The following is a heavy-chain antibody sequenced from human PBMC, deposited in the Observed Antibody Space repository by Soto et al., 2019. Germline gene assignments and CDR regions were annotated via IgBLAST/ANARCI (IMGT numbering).Heavy chain of an antibody. CDR3: AKVGYYDSSGYYSTYYGMDV. J-gene: IGHJ6*02. Sequence: GGSLRLSCAASGFTFSSYAMSWVRQAPGKGLERVSAISCSGCSTYYADSVKGRFTISRDNSKNTLYLQMNSLRAEDTAVYYCAKVGYYDSSGYYSTYYGMDVWGQGTTVTVSS. V-gene: IGHV3-23*01. CDR1: GFTFSSYA. CDR2: ISCSGCST. D-gene: IGHD3-22*01.